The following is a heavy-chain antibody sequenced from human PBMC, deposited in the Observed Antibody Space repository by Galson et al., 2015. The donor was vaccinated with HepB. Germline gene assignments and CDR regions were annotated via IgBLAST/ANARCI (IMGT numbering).Heavy chain of an antibody. J-gene: IGHJ4*02. CDR2: IRYDGSNK. V-gene: IGHV3-30*02. D-gene: IGHD6-19*01. Sequence: SLRLSCAASGFAFSSYGMHWVRQAPGKGLEWVAFIRYDGSNKYYADSVKGRFTISRDNSKNTLYLQMNSLRAEDTAVYYCAKDSLGYSSGWYDYWGQGTLVPVSS. CDR1: GFAFSSYG. CDR3: AKDSLGYSSGWYDY.